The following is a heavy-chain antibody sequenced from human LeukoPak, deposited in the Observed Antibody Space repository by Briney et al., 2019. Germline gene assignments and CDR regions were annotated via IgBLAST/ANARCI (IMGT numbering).Heavy chain of an antibody. J-gene: IGHJ5*02. CDR1: GGTFSSYA. CDR2: IIPIFGTA. Sequence: GASVKVSCKASGGTFSSYAISWVRQAPGQGLEWMGGIIPIFGTANYAQKFQGRVTITADESTSTAYMELSSLRSEDTAVYYCAREGGYYDFWSGYRNGNWFDPWGQGTLVTVSS. D-gene: IGHD3-3*01. CDR3: AREGGYYDFWSGYRNGNWFDP. V-gene: IGHV1-69*13.